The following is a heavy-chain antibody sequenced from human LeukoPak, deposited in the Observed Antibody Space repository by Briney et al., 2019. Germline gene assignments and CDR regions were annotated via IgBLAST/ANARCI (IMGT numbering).Heavy chain of an antibody. J-gene: IGHJ4*02. V-gene: IGHV4-38-2*01. CDR1: GYSISSGYY. Sequence: PSETLSLTCAVSGYSISSGYYWGWTRQSPGKGLEWIGSIYQSGTTYYNPSLKSRVTTSVDTSKNQFSLKLNSVTAADTAVYYCTCDPNWVFDNWGQGTLVTVSS. CDR2: IYQSGTT. CDR3: TCDPNWVFDN. D-gene: IGHD7-27*01.